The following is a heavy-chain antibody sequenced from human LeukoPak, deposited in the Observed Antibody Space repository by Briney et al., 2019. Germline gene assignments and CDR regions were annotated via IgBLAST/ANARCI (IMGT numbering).Heavy chain of an antibody. CDR1: GYTFSNYY. D-gene: IGHD1-26*01. CDR3: ARRGAGDAFDI. Sequence: ASVKLSCKASGYTFSNYYIHWVRQAPGQGLEWMGIISPSGGSTSNAQKFQGSVTMTRDMSTSTVYMELSSLRSEDTAVYYCARRGAGDAFDIWGQGTMVTVSS. J-gene: IGHJ3*02. V-gene: IGHV1-46*01. CDR2: ISPSGGST.